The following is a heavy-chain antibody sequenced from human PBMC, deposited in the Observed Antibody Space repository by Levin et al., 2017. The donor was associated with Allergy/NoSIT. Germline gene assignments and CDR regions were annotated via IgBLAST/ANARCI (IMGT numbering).Heavy chain of an antibody. V-gene: IGHV4-31*03. CDR1: GGSISSGGYY. CDR3: ARGSGYSNHDAFDI. Sequence: LRLSCTVSGGSISSGGYYWTWIRQHPGKGLEWIGYIYYSGSTYSGSTYYNPSLKSRVTISVDTSKKQFSLKLSSVTAADTAVYYCARGSGYSNHDAFDIWGRGTMVTVS. D-gene: IGHD3-22*01. CDR2: IYYSGSTYSGST. J-gene: IGHJ3*02.